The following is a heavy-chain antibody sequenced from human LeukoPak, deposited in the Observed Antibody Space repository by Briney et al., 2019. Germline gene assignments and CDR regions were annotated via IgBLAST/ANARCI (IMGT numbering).Heavy chain of an antibody. CDR3: AKDQVQFGSGSYFFDN. CDR1: GFTFSSYA. D-gene: IGHD3-10*01. J-gene: IGHJ4*02. Sequence: GGSLRLSCVASGFTFSSYAMTWVRQAPGKGLEWVSGITGSGVSTYYVDSVKGRFTISRDNSKNTLYLQMNSLRAEDTAVYYCAKDQVQFGSGSYFFDNWGQGALVTVSS. V-gene: IGHV3-23*01. CDR2: ITGSGVST.